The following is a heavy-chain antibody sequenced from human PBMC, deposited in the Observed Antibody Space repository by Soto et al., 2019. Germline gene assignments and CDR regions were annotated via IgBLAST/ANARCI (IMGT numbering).Heavy chain of an antibody. Sequence: EVHLLESGGALVQPGGSLRLSCAASGFSFSSYAMSWVRQAPGKGLDWVSAISGSGTKTHYADSVKGRFTISRDNSKNTLYLQINSLRAEDTAVYYCAKDHPVIEVVKVFEYWGRGALVTVSS. CDR2: ISGSGTKT. V-gene: IGHV3-23*01. J-gene: IGHJ4*02. D-gene: IGHD3-22*01. CDR1: GFSFSSYA. CDR3: AKDHPVIEVVKVFEY.